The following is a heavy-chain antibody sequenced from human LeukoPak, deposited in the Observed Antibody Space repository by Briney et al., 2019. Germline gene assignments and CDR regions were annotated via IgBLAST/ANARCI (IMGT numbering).Heavy chain of an antibody. CDR1: GYTFANYW. D-gene: IGHD6-13*01. CDR2: IYPGDSDT. Sequence: GESLKISCKGSGYTFANYWIAWVRQVPGKGLEWMGIIYPGDSDTRYSPSFQGQVTISADKSISTAYLQWSSLTASDTAMYYCARQSAAGDWFDPWGQGTLVTVSS. CDR3: ARQSAAGDWFDP. V-gene: IGHV5-51*01. J-gene: IGHJ5*02.